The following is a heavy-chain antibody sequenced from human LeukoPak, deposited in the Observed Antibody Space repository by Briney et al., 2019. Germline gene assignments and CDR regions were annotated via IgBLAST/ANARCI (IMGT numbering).Heavy chain of an antibody. CDR1: GGSISSGGYY. J-gene: IGHJ2*01. CDR3: ARVRIQLWSRSYWYFDL. Sequence: SQTLSLTCTLSGGSISSGGYYWSWIRQPPGKGLEWIGYIDHSGSTYYNPSLKSRVTISVDRSKNQFSLKLSSVTAADTAVYYCARVRIQLWSRSYWYFDLWGRGTLVTVSS. D-gene: IGHD5-18*01. CDR2: IDHSGST. V-gene: IGHV4-30-2*01.